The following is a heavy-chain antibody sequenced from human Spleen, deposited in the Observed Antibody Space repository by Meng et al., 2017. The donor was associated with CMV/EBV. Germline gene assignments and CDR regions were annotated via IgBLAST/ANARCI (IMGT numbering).Heavy chain of an antibody. J-gene: IGHJ6*02. Sequence: ASVKVSCKASGYTFTGYYMNWVRQAPGQGLEWMGWMNPNSGNTGYAQKFQGRVTMTRNTSISTAYMELSSLRSEDTAVYYCARSVPVNYDILTYYGMDVWGQGTTVTVSS. V-gene: IGHV1-8*02. CDR2: MNPNSGNT. CDR1: GYTFTGYY. D-gene: IGHD3-9*01. CDR3: ARSVPVNYDILTYYGMDV.